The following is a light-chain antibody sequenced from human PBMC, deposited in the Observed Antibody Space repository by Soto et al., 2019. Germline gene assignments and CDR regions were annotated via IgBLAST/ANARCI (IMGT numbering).Light chain of an antibody. CDR1: QSVSNN. Sequence: EIVMTQSPATLSVSPGERATLSCRTSQSVSNNLAWYQQTPGHAPKLLLYVTSTRGTCIRARFSGSGSGTEFTLTISSLQSEDFAVYYCQQYNKWRRTFGQGTKVEIK. CDR2: VTS. J-gene: IGKJ1*01. CDR3: QQYNKWRRT. V-gene: IGKV3-15*01.